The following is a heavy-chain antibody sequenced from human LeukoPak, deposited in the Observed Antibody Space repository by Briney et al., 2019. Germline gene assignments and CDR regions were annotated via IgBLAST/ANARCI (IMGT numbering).Heavy chain of an antibody. CDR2: ISSSTTYI. Sequence: GGSLRLSCAASGFTFSSYTMNWVRQAPGTGLEWVSSISSSTTYIYYADSVKGRFTISRDNAKNSLYLQMNSLRAEDTAVYYCARGVYSTSWSNFDFWGQGTLVTVSS. CDR1: GFTFSSYT. J-gene: IGHJ4*02. V-gene: IGHV3-21*01. D-gene: IGHD2-2*01. CDR3: ARGVYSTSWSNFDF.